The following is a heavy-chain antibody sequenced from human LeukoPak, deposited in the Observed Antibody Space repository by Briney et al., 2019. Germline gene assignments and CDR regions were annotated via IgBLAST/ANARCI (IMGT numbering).Heavy chain of an antibody. J-gene: IGHJ4*02. CDR3: ARAILWFGEWEDY. Sequence: GASVKVSCKASGYTFTGYYMHWVRQAPGQGLEWMGRINPNSGGTNYARKFQGRVTMTRDTSISTAYMELSRLRSDDTAVYYCARAILWFGEWEDYWGQGTLVTVSS. D-gene: IGHD3-10*01. V-gene: IGHV1-2*06. CDR1: GYTFTGYY. CDR2: INPNSGGT.